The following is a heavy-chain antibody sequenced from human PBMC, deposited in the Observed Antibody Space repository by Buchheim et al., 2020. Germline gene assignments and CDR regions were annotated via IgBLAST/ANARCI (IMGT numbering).Heavy chain of an antibody. V-gene: IGHV4-61*01. J-gene: IGHJ4*02. CDR2: IYYNGST. CDR1: GGSVSSGTYY. CDR3: ARETYCSGNSCLYYFDY. D-gene: IGHD2-15*01. Sequence: QVQLQEAGPGLVKPSETLSLTCTVSGGSVSSGTYYWSWIRQPPGKGLEWIGYIYYNGSTNYNPSLKSRVTISVDTSNNQFSLKLSSVTVADTAVYFCARETYCSGNSCLYYFDYWGQGTL.